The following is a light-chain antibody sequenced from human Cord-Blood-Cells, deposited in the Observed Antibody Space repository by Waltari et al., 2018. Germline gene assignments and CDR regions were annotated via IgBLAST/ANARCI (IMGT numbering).Light chain of an antibody. J-gene: IGKJ3*01. CDR2: WAS. CDR3: QQYYSTPFT. V-gene: IGKV4-1*01. CDR1: QGVLYSSNNKNY. Sequence: DIVMTQSPCSLAGSLGERATIHCKARQGVLYSSNNKNYLAWYQQKPGQPPKLLIYWASTRESGVPDRFSGSGSGTDFTLTISSLQAEDVAVYYCQQYYSTPFTFGPGTKVDIK.